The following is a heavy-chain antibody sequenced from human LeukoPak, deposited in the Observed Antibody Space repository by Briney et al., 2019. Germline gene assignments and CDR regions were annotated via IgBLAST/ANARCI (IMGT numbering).Heavy chain of an antibody. D-gene: IGHD3-10*01. CDR1: GGSISSYY. CDR2: IYYSGST. V-gene: IGHV4-59*01. J-gene: IGHJ4*02. CDR3: AIDYGSGSYSYYY. Sequence: SETLSLTCTVSGGSISSYYWSWIRQPPGKGLEWIGYIYYSGSTNYNPSLKSRVTISINTSKNQFSLKLSSVTAADTAVYYCAIDYGSGSYSYYYWGQGTLVTVSS.